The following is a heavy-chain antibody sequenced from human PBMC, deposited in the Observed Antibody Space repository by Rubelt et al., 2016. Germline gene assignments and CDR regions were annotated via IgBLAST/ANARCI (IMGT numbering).Heavy chain of an antibody. CDR2: ISSDGSYT. V-gene: IGHV3-74*03. Sequence: AASGFPFSNFWMHWVRQAPGKGLVWVSGISSDGSYTMYADSVKGRSPISRDNAKITLYLQMNSLRAEDTAVYYCARDLAGSGSFDSWGQGTLVTVSS. J-gene: IGHJ4*02. CDR3: ARDLAGSGSFDS. D-gene: IGHD3-10*01. CDR1: GFPFSNFW.